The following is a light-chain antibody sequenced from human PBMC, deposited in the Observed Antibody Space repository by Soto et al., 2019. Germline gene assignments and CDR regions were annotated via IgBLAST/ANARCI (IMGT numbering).Light chain of an antibody. CDR2: EVS. CDR3: SSYISRSLYV. Sequence: QSVLTQPASVSGSPGQSITISCTGSSSDVGGYNYVSWYQQHPGKAPKLIIYEVSHRPSGVSNRFSGSKSGSTASLTISGLQSEDEADYYCSSYISRSLYVFGTGTKLTVL. CDR1: SSDVGGYNY. V-gene: IGLV2-14*01. J-gene: IGLJ1*01.